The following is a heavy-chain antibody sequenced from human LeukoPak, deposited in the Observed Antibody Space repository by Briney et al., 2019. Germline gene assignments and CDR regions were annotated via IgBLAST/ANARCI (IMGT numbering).Heavy chain of an antibody. Sequence: GGSLRLSCAASGFTFTSYTMNWVRQAPGKGLEWVSSISSGGDYISYADSVKGRFTISRDNAKNSLFLQMNGLRVEDTAVYYCANSPPMTGSYSYWGQGTLVTASS. CDR3: ANSPPMTGSYSY. V-gene: IGHV3-21*04. J-gene: IGHJ4*02. CDR1: GFTFTSYT. D-gene: IGHD1-26*01. CDR2: ISSGGDYI.